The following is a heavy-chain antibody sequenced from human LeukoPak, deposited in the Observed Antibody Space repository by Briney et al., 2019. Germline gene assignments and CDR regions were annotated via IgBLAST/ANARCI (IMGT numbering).Heavy chain of an antibody. CDR3: ARGVPEERGYALNRS. CDR1: GGTFSSYA. V-gene: IGHV1-69*13. CDR2: IIPIFGTA. Sequence: SVKVSCKASGGTFSSYAISGVRQAPGQGLEWMGGIIPIFGTANYAQKIQGRVPITADESTSTDYIELSSLRSEDTAVYYCARGVPEERGYALNRSWGQGTLVNVSS. J-gene: IGHJ5*02. D-gene: IGHD5-12*01.